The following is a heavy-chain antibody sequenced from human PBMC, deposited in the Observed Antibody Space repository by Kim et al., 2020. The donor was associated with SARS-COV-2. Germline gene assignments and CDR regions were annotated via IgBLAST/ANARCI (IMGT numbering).Heavy chain of an antibody. D-gene: IGHD3-16*01. J-gene: IGHJ6*02. V-gene: IGHV4-39*01. CDR3: ASDRQIGASYYYYYGMDV. CDR1: GGSISSSSYY. Sequence: SETLSLTCTVSGGSISSSSYYWGWIRQPPGKGLEWIGSIYYSGSTYYNPSLKSRVTISVDTSKNQFSLKLSSVTAADTAVYYCASDRQIGASYYYYYGMDVWGQGTTVTVSS. CDR2: IYYSGST.